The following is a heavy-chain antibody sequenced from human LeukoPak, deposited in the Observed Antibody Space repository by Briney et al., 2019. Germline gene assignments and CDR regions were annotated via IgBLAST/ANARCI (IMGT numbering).Heavy chain of an antibody. D-gene: IGHD3-3*01. Sequence: GRSLRLSCAASRFTFSSYGMHWVRQAPGKGLEWVAVISYDGSNKYYADSVKGRFTISRDNSKNTLYLQMNSLRAEDTAVYYCAAPGDYDFWSGYYPSFDYWGQGTLVTVSS. CDR1: RFTFSSYG. CDR3: AAPGDYDFWSGYYPSFDY. CDR2: ISYDGSNK. J-gene: IGHJ4*02. V-gene: IGHV3-30*03.